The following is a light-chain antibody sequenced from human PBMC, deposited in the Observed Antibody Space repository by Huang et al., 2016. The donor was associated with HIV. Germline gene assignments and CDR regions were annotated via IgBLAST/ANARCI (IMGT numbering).Light chain of an antibody. CDR1: QSITTY. Sequence: DIQMTQSPSSLSASVGDRVTITCRASQSITTYLNWYQHKPGKAPKFLIYASSSLQSGVPSMFSGSGSGTDFTLTISSLQPEDFATYYCQQSYSTPFTFGPGTKVDIK. CDR3: QQSYSTPFT. CDR2: ASS. J-gene: IGKJ3*01. V-gene: IGKV1-39*01.